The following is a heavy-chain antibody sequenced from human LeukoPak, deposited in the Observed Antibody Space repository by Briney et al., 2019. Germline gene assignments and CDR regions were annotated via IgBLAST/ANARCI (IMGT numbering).Heavy chain of an antibody. D-gene: IGHD3-10*01. V-gene: IGHV1-18*01. CDR1: VYTFTWYG. J-gene: IGHJ6*02. CDR2: VSAYNGNT. Sequence: ASVTVSFKPSVYTFTWYGISWVRQAPGQGREGMGWVSAYNGNTNYAQKLQGRVTMTTDTSTSTAYMELRSLRSHDTAVYYCARGFGEYYYYYGMDVWGQGTTVTASS. CDR3: ARGFGEYYYYYGMDV.